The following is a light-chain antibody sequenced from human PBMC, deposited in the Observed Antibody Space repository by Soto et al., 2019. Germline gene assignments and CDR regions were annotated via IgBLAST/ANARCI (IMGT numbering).Light chain of an antibody. J-gene: IGKJ2*01. V-gene: IGKV3-20*01. CDR3: QQYVSPPPRT. Sequence: EIVLTQSPGTLSLSPGERATLSCRASQSVSNNFLVWYQQKPGQAPRLLIYGASSRATGIPDRFSGTGSGTDFPLALRRVEPEDFAVYYCQQYVSPPPRTFGQGTKLEIK. CDR2: GAS. CDR1: QSVSNNF.